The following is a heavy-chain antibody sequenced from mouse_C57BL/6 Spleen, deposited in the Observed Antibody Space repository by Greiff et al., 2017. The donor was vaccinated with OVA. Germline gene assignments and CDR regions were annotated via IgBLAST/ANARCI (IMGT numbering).Heavy chain of an antibody. CDR2: ISDGGSYT. Sequence: EVKLVESGGGLVKPGGSLKLSCAASGFTFSSYAMSWVRQTPEKRLEWVATISDGGSYTYYPDNVKGRFTISRDNAKNNLYLQMSHLKSEDTAMYYCARPYYGSSYYAMDYWGQGTSVTVSS. D-gene: IGHD1-1*01. CDR3: ARPYYGSSYYAMDY. J-gene: IGHJ4*01. V-gene: IGHV5-4*03. CDR1: GFTFSSYA.